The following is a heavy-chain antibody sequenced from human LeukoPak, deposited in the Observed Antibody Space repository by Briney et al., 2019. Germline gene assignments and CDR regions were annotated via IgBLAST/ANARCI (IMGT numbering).Heavy chain of an antibody. V-gene: IGHV3-30*18. J-gene: IGHJ4*02. CDR3: AKAVWGSTSRPDY. CDR2: ISYDGSNK. Sequence: GGSLRLSCAASGFTFSSYGMHWVRQAPGKGLEWVAVISYDGSNKYYADSVKGRFTISRDNSKNTLYLQMNSLRAEDTAVYYCAKAVWGSTSRPDYWGQGTLVTVSS. D-gene: IGHD2-2*01. CDR1: GFTFSSYG.